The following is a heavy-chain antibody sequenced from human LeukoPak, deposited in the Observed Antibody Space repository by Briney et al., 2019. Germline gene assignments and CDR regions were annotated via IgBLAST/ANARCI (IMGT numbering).Heavy chain of an antibody. D-gene: IGHD4-11*01. V-gene: IGHV4-34*01. Sequence: SETLSLTCAVYGGSFSGYYWSWIRQPSGKGLEWIGEINHSGSTNYNPSLKSRVTISVDTSKNQFSLKLSSVTAADTAVYYCARSYRYSNHFDYWGQGTLVTVSS. CDR1: GGSFSGYY. CDR3: ARSYRYSNHFDY. CDR2: INHSGST. J-gene: IGHJ4*02.